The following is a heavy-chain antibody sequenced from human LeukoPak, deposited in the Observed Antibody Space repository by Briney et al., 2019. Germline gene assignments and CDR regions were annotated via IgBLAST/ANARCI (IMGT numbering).Heavy chain of an antibody. J-gene: IGHJ4*02. CDR1: GFTFTSYT. Sequence: GGSLRLSCAASGFTFTSYTIHWVRQAPGKGLEWVAVISYDGSNKYYADSVKGRFTISRDNSKNTLYLQMNSLRAEDTAVYYCAGPASSFDYWGQGTLVTVSS. V-gene: IGHV3-30*03. CDR3: AGPASSFDY. CDR2: ISYDGSNK.